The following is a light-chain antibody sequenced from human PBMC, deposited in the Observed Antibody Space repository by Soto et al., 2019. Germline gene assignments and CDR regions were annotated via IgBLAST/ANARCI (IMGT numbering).Light chain of an antibody. J-gene: IGKJ1*01. CDR1: QSVNSNY. CDR3: QQYDSTPPT. V-gene: IGKV3-20*01. CDR2: GAS. Sequence: EIVLTQSPGTLSLSPGERATLSCRASQSVNSNYLAWYQRKPGQAPRLLIYGASNRATDIPYRFSASGSGTDFTLHISILEAEDFAVYYCQQYDSTPPTFGQGTKVEVK.